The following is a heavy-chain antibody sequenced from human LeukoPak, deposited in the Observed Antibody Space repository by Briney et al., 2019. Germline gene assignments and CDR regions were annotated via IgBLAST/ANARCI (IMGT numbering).Heavy chain of an antibody. CDR3: ARHENWALLRGGLYYGMVV. CDR2: IYHSGST. CDR1: GGSISGYY. Sequence: PSETLSLTCTVSGGSISGYYWSWIRQSPGKGLEYIGYIYHSGSTNYNPSLKSRVTISVDTSKNQFSLKLSSVTAADTAVYYCARHENWALLRGGLYYGMVVWGQGTTVTVSS. V-gene: IGHV4-59*08. D-gene: IGHD1-26*01. J-gene: IGHJ6*02.